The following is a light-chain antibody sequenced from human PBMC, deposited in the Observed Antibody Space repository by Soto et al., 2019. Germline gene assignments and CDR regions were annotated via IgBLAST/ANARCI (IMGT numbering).Light chain of an antibody. CDR2: EVS. CDR1: SSDVGGYNY. V-gene: IGLV2-8*01. J-gene: IGLJ2*01. Sequence: QSAQTQPPAASGSPGQSVTISCTGNSSDVGGYNYVSWYQQHPGKAPKLMIDEVSKRPSGVPDRFSGSKSGNTASLTVSGLQAEDEADYYCSSYAGSYVVFGGGTKLTVL. CDR3: SSYAGSYVV.